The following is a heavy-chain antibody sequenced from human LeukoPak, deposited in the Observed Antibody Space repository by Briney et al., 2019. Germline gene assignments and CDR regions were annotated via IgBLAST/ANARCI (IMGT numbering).Heavy chain of an antibody. CDR2: IYYGGTT. CDR3: ARGPYYYDSRGYYRDYFDY. CDR1: GGSIGSSDSF. D-gene: IGHD3-22*01. V-gene: IGHV4-39*07. Sequence: SETLSLTCTVSGGSIGSSDSFWGWIRQPPGKGLEWIGSIYYGGTTCYNPSLKSRLTISVDTSKNHFSLKLTSVTAADTAVYYCARGPYYYDSRGYYRDYFDYWGQGTLVTVSS. J-gene: IGHJ4*02.